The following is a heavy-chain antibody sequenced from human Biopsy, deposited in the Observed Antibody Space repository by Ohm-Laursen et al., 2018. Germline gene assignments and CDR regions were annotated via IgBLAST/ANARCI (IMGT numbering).Heavy chain of an antibody. D-gene: IGHD5-18*01. V-gene: IGHV3-30*18. J-gene: IGHJ6*02. Sequence: SLRLSCAATGFTFNNYGMPWVRQAPGKGLEWVAFIFYDGSNTYYADSVKGRFTISRDNSRATLYLQMSSLRAEDTAVYYCAKDRYNYTPIGGFSMDVWGQGTAVTVPS. CDR1: GFTFNNYG. CDR2: IFYDGSNT. CDR3: AKDRYNYTPIGGFSMDV.